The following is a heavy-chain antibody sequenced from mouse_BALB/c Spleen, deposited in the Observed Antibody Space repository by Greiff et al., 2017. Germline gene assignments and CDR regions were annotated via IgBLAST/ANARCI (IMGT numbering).Heavy chain of an antibody. J-gene: IGHJ3*01. CDR2: ISCYNGAT. D-gene: IGHD2-1*01. Sequence: LVKTGASVKISCKASGYSFTGYYMHWVKQSHGKSLEWIGYISCYNGATSYNQKFKGKATFTVDTSSRTAYMQFNSLTSEDSAVYYCAKDGYGNSFAYWGQGTLVTVSA. CDR3: AKDGYGNSFAY. V-gene: IGHV1S34*01. CDR1: GYSFTGYY.